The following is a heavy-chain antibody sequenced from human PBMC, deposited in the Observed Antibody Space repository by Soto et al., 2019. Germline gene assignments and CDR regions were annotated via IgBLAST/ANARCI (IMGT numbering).Heavy chain of an antibody. V-gene: IGHV3-15*01. CDR3: TTGPETIFGVVTTYYFDY. CDR1: GFTFSNAW. Sequence: EVQLVESGGGLVKPGGSLRLSCAASGFTFSNAWMSWVRQAPGKGLEWVGRIKSKTDGGTTDYAAPVKGRFTISRDDSKNTLYLQMNSLKTEDTAVYYCTTGPETIFGVVTTYYFDYWGQGTLVTVSS. D-gene: IGHD3-3*01. J-gene: IGHJ4*02. CDR2: IKSKTDGGTT.